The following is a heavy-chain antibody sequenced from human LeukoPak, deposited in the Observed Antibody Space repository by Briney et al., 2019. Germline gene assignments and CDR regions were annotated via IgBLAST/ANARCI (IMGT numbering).Heavy chain of an antibody. D-gene: IGHD1-26*01. CDR1: GGSFSGYY. CDR3: ARSIVGATIYAFDI. J-gene: IGHJ3*02. Sequence: PSETLSLTCAVYGGSFSGYYWSWIRQPPGKGLEWIGEINHSGSTNYNPSLKSRVTISVDTSKNQLSLKLSSVTAADTAVYYCARSIVGATIYAFDIWGQGTMVTVSS. CDR2: INHSGST. V-gene: IGHV4-34*01.